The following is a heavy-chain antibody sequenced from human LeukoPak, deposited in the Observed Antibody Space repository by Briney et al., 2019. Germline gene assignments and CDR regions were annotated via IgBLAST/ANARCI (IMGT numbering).Heavy chain of an antibody. CDR3: AKDLAVLAAIFGAFDI. D-gene: IGHD2-15*01. CDR1: GFTFDDYA. J-gene: IGHJ3*02. V-gene: IGHV3-9*01. Sequence: PGRSLRLSCAASGFTFDDYAMHWVRQAPGKGLEWVSGISWNSGSIGYADSVKGRFTISRDNAKNSLYLQMNSLRAEDTALYYCAKDLAVLAAIFGAFDIWGQGTMVTVSS. CDR2: ISWNSGSI.